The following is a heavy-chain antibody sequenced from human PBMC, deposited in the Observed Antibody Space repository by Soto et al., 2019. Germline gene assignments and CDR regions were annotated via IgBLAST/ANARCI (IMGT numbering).Heavy chain of an antibody. CDR2: INHSGST. D-gene: IGHD6-13*01. CDR1: GGSFSGYY. CDR3: ARGPRIAADGPNGMDV. J-gene: IGHJ6*02. Sequence: PSLTCAVYGGSFSGYYWSWIRQHPGKGLEWIGEINHSGSTNYNPSLKSRVTISVDTSKNQFSLKLSSVTAADTAVYYCARGPRIAADGPNGMDVWGQGTTVPVSS. V-gene: IGHV4-34*01.